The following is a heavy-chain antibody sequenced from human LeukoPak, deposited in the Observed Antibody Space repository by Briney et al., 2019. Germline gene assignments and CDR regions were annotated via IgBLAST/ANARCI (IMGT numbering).Heavy chain of an antibody. J-gene: IGHJ4*02. CDR3: ARDNAVAGTGYNG. Sequence: MASETLSLTCTVSGGSISSYYWSWIRQPPGKGLEWIGRIYTSGSTNYNPSLKSRVTISVDTSKNQFSLKLSSVTAADTAVYYCARDNAVAGTGYNGWGQGTLVTVSS. CDR1: GGSISSYY. CDR2: IYTSGST. D-gene: IGHD6-19*01. V-gene: IGHV4-4*07.